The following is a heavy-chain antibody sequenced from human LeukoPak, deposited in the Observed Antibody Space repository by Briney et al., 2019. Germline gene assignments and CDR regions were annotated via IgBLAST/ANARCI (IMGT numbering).Heavy chain of an antibody. CDR3: AQVTYYYDSSGYYVFDY. J-gene: IGHJ4*02. V-gene: IGHV2-5*01. CDR1: GGSITSYY. CDR2: IYWNDDK. Sequence: TLSLTCTVSGGSITSYYWTWIRQPPGKALEWLALIYWNDDKRYSPSLKSRLTITKDTSKNQVVLTMTNMDPVDTATYYCAQVTYYYDSSGYYVFDYWGQGTLVTVSS. D-gene: IGHD3-22*01.